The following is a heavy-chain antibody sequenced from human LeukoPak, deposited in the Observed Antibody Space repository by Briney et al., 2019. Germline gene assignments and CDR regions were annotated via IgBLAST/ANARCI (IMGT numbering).Heavy chain of an antibody. CDR2: ISPYNDNT. CDR3: ASSPYYFDSSGYYNY. D-gene: IGHD3-22*01. J-gene: IGHJ4*02. Sequence: ASVKVSCKASGYTFSHYGVSWVRQAPGQGLEWMGWISPYNDNTNYVQNFQGRVTMTTDTSTSTAYMELTSLRSDDTAVYYCASSPYYFDSSGYYNYWGQGTPVTVSS. CDR1: GYTFSHYG. V-gene: IGHV1-18*01.